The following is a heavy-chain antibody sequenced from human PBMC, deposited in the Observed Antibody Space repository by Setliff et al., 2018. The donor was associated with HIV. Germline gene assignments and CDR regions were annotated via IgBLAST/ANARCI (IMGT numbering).Heavy chain of an antibody. D-gene: IGHD4-17*01. CDR1: GTSFSDYY. V-gene: IGHV4-34*01. CDR3: ARAPTVVTLLDY. Sequence: TLSLTCAVYGTSFSDYYWTWIRQPPGKGLEWIGEVNHSGTTNYNTSLKSRVTISGDTSKKQFSLKLNSVTAADTAVYYCARAPTVVTLLDYWGQGTLVTVSS. CDR2: VNHSGTT. J-gene: IGHJ4*02.